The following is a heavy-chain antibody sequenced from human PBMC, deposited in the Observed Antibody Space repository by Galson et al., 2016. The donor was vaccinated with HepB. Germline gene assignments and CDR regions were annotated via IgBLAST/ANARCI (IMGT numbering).Heavy chain of an antibody. J-gene: IGHJ4*02. Sequence: SVKVSCKASGYNFKSFGITWVRQAPGQGFQWMGWIAPYNGDTKYVEKFQGRVTITPDPSSKTAYMELRNLKSDATAVYYCVRARGIVGASGGYWGQGTLVTVSS. D-gene: IGHD1-26*01. CDR2: IAPYNGDT. CDR3: VRARGIVGASGGY. V-gene: IGHV1-18*04. CDR1: GYNFKSFG.